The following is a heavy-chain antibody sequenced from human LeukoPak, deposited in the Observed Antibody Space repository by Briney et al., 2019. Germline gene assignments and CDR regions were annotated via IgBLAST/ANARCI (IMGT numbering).Heavy chain of an antibody. CDR1: GFTFRSYA. J-gene: IGHJ4*02. CDR3: ARDKIVGATLFDY. Sequence: GGSLRLSCAASGFTFRSYAMNWVRQAPGKGLEWVSVISGSGSSTYYADSVKGRFTISRDNAKNSLYLQMNSLRAEDTAVYYCARDKIVGATLFDYWGQGTLVTVSS. CDR2: ISGSGSST. V-gene: IGHV3-21*01. D-gene: IGHD1-26*01.